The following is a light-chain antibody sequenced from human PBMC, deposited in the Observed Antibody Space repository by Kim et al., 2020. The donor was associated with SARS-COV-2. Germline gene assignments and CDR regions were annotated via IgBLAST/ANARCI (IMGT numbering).Light chain of an antibody. CDR3: YCAPDNNPV. CDR1: IVSKKH. J-gene: IGLJ2*01. Sequence: VSPGQTATITCSGEIVSKKHVRWFQQKSGQAPLLIMFRDTERASGISERFSGSSSETTVTLTISGVQAEDEAVYYCYCAPDNNPVFGGGTQLTV. V-gene: IGLV3-27*01. CDR2: RDT.